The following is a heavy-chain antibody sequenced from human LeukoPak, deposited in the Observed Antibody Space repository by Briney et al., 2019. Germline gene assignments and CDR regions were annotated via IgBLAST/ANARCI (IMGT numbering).Heavy chain of an antibody. CDR2: IYYSGST. Sequence: PSETLSLTCIVSGGSISSISSNNYHWGWIRQPPGKGLEWIGSIYYSGSTYYNPSLKSRVTISVDTSKNQFSLKLSSVTAADTALYYCAREMGVVTAHGIDVWGQGTTVTVSS. V-gene: IGHV4-39*02. D-gene: IGHD4-23*01. CDR3: AREMGVVTAHGIDV. J-gene: IGHJ6*02. CDR1: GGSISSISSNNYH.